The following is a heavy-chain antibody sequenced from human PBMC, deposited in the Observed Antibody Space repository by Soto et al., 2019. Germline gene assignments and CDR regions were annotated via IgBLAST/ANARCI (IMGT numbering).Heavy chain of an antibody. Sequence: SETLSLTCTVSADSMNNYCWSWIRQPPGKGLEWIGYVHNSGINNYNPSLKSRVNISLVTSKNHFSLELTSVTTADTAVYYCARARGQKGLAFDFWGQGTVVTVS. CDR1: ADSMNNYC. J-gene: IGHJ3*01. CDR2: VHNSGIN. V-gene: IGHV4-59*01. CDR3: ARARGQKGLAFDF.